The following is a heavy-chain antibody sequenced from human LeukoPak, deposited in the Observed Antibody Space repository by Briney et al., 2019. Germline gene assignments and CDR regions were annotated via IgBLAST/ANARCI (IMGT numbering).Heavy chain of an antibody. J-gene: IGHJ3*02. V-gene: IGHV3-48*03. CDR1: GFTFSSYE. Sequence: GGSLRLSCAASGFTFSSYEMNWVRQAPGKGLEWVSYISMSDNTIYYADSVKGRFTISRDNAKNSLFLQMNSLRAEDTALYYCARGARYCTSTSCSSLSAVDIWGQGTMVTVSS. CDR2: ISMSDNTI. D-gene: IGHD2-2*01. CDR3: ARGARYCTSTSCSSLSAVDI.